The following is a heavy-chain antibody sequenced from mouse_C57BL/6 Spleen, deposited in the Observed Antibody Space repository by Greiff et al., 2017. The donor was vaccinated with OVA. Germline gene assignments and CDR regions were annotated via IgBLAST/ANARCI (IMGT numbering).Heavy chain of an antibody. D-gene: IGHD1-1*01. J-gene: IGHJ3*01. CDR1: GFTFSSYA. Sequence: EVQVVESGEGLVKPGGSLKLSCAASGFTFSSYAMSWVRQTPEKRLEWVAYISSGGDYIYYADTVKGRFTISRDNARNTLYLQMSSLKSEDTAMYYCTREGYYYGSSCFAYWGQGTLVTVSA. V-gene: IGHV5-9-1*02. CDR2: ISSGGDYI. CDR3: TREGYYYGSSCFAY.